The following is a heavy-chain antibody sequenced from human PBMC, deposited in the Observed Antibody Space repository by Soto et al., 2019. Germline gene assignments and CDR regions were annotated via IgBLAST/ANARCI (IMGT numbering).Heavy chain of an antibody. CDR1: GFDFSDFS. Sequence: DVQLVESGGGLVKPGGSLRLSCVVSGFDFSDFSINWVRQAPGKGLEWVSSISPRSDYIYYADSLKGRFTFSRDNAKKAQFLQIISLRADDTAVYYVARGKRHNLVGGRFGMDFWGQGTTVSVSS. V-gene: IGHV3-21*01. D-gene: IGHD2-15*01. J-gene: IGHJ6*02. CDR2: ISPRSDYI. CDR3: ARGKRHNLVGGRFGMDF.